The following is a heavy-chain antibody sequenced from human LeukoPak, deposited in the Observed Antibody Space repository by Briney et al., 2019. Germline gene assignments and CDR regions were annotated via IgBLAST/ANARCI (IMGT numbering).Heavy chain of an antibody. V-gene: IGHV3-64*01. CDR1: XFSSSNYV. Sequence: GGXLRLXXXXXXFSSSNYVMHWVRQAPGKGLEYVSAIMPNGETRGYANSMKGRFTISRDNSKNTLYLQMGSLRAEDMAIYYCARDRDGGFAFDIWGQGTLVTVSS. CDR3: ARDRDGGFAFDI. CDR2: IMPNGETR. J-gene: IGHJ3*02. D-gene: IGHD2-15*01.